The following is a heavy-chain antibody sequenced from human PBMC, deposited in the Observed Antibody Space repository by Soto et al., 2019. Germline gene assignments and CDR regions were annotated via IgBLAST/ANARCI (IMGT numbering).Heavy chain of an antibody. CDR3: ARGADYYDSSGYLDY. Sequence: LSLTCAVSGGSISSGGYSWSWIRQPPGKGLERIGYIYHSGSTYYNPSLKSRVTISVDRSKNQFSLKLSSVTAADTAVYYCARGADYYDSSGYLDYWGQGTLVTVSS. CDR2: IYHSGST. J-gene: IGHJ4*02. D-gene: IGHD3-22*01. CDR1: GGSISSGGYS. V-gene: IGHV4-30-2*01.